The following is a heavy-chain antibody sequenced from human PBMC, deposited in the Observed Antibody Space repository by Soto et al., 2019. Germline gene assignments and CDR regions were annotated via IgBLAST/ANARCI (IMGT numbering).Heavy chain of an antibody. D-gene: IGHD2-2*01. CDR3: ARGGYCSSTSCYGVHYYYGMDV. J-gene: IGHJ6*02. V-gene: IGHV3-66*01. CDR2: IYSGGST. CDR1: GFTVSSNY. Sequence: EVQLVESGGGLVQPGGSLRLSCAASGFTVSSNYMTWVRQAPGKGLEWVSVIYSGGSTYYADSVKGRFTISRDNSKNTLHLQMNSRRAEDKAVYYCARGGYCSSTSCYGVHYYYGMDVWGQGTTVTVSS.